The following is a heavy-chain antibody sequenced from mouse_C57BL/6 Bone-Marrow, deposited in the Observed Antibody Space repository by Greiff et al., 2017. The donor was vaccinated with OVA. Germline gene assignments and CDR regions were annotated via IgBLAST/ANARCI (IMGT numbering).Heavy chain of an antibody. CDR2: IDPENGDT. CDR3: TITTVVAHWYFDV. D-gene: IGHD1-1*01. CDR1: GFNIKDDY. J-gene: IGHJ1*03. V-gene: IGHV14-4*01. Sequence: VQLKQSGAELVRPGASVKLSCTASGFNIKDDYMHWVKQRPEQGLEWIGWIDPENGDTEYASKFQGKATITADTSSNTAYLQLSSLTSEDTAVYYCTITTVVAHWYFDVWGTGTTVTVSS.